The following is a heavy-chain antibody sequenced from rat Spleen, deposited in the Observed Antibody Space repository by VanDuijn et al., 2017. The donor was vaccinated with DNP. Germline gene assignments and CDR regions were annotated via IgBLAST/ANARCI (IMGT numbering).Heavy chain of an antibody. CDR3: AKGPNYGGYTDYFDY. CDR2: INKDSSTI. CDR1: EFNFNDYW. J-gene: IGHJ2*01. Sequence: EVKLVESGGGLVQPGRSLQLSCAASEFNFNDYWMGWVRQAPGKGLEWIGQINKDSSTINYNPSLKEKITISRDNAQNTLFLQMSKLGSEDTAIYHCAKGPNYGGYTDYFDYWGQGVMVTVSS. V-gene: IGHV4-2*01. D-gene: IGHD1-11*01.